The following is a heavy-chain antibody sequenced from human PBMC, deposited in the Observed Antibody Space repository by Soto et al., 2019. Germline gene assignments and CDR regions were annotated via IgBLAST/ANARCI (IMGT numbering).Heavy chain of an antibody. D-gene: IGHD5-12*01. J-gene: IGHJ4*02. CDR2: ISGSGGST. V-gene: IGHV3-23*01. Sequence: VQLLESGGGLVQPGGSLRLSCAASGFTFSSYAMSWVRQAPGKGLEWVSAISGSGGSTYYADSVKGRFTISRDNSKNTLYLQMNSLRAEDTAVYYCANRGYSGYTGDYWGQGTLVTVSS. CDR3: ANRGYSGYTGDY. CDR1: GFTFSSYA.